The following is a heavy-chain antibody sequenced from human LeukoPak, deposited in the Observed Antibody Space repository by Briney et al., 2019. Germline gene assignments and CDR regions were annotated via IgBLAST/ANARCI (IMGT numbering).Heavy chain of an antibody. V-gene: IGHV4-39*01. CDR1: GGSISSSTYY. CDR3: ARQEVGATDC. CDR2: ITYSGST. Sequence: SETLSLTCTVSGGSISSSTYYWAWIRQSPGKGLEWIGSITYSGSTYYNPSLESRATISVDTSKNQFSLRLISVTAVDTAVYYCARQEVGATDCWGQGTLVTVSS. D-gene: IGHD1-26*01. J-gene: IGHJ4*02.